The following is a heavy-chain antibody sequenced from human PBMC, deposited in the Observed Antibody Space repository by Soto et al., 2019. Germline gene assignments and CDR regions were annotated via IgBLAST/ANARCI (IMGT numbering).Heavy chain of an antibody. V-gene: IGHV4-31*03. CDR1: GGSISSGGYY. J-gene: IGHJ4*02. CDR3: ARVSYDILTGYYIPYYFDY. CDR2: IYYSGST. D-gene: IGHD3-9*01. Sequence: SSETLSLTCTVSGGSISSGGYYWSWIRQHPGKGLEWIGYIYYSGSTYYNPSLKSRVTISVDTSKNQFSLKLSSVTAADTAVYYCARVSYDILTGYYIPYYFDYWGQGTLVTVSS.